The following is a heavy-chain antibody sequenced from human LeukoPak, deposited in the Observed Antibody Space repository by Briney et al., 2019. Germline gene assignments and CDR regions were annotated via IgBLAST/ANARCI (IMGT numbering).Heavy chain of an antibody. V-gene: IGHV1-69*04. Sequence: SVKVSCKASGGTFSSYAISWVRQAPGQGLEWMGRIIPILGIANYAQKFQGRVTITADKSTSTAYMELSSLRSEDTAVYYCARVPWSSAFFDYWGQGTLVTVSS. J-gene: IGHJ4*02. CDR3: ARVPWSSAFFDY. CDR2: IIPILGIA. D-gene: IGHD1-26*01. CDR1: GGTFSSYA.